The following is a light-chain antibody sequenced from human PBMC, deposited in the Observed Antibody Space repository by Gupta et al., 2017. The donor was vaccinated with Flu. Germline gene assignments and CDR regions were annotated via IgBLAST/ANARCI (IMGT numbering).Light chain of an antibody. V-gene: IGLV6-57*01. J-gene: IGLJ2*01. CDR1: SGSIASNY. CDR2: EDN. Sequence: NFMLTQPHSVSESPGKTVTISCTRSSGSIASNYVQWYQQRPGSSPTTVIYEDNQRPSGVPDRFSGSIDSSSNYASLTISGLKTEDEADYYCQSYDSSMGGFGGGTKL. CDR3: QSYDSSMGG.